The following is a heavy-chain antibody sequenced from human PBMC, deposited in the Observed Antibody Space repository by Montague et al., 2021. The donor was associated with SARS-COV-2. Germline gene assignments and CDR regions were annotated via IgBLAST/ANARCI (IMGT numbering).Heavy chain of an antibody. D-gene: IGHD6-13*01. CDR1: GGSISSYY. CDR2: IYTSGRT. Sequence: SETLSLTCTVSGGSISSYYWSWIRQPAGKGLEWIGRIYTSGRTNYNPSLKSRVTMSVDTSKNQFSLKLSSVTAADTAVYYCARVWYSSSWYYFDYWGQGTLVTVSS. CDR3: ARVWYSSSWYYFDY. J-gene: IGHJ4*02. V-gene: IGHV4-4*07.